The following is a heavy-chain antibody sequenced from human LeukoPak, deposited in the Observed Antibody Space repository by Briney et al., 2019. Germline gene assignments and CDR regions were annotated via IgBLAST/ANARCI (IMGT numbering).Heavy chain of an antibody. Sequence: PSETLSLTCTVSGGSISSYYWSWIRQPPGKGLEWIGYIYYSGSTNYNPSLKSRVTISVDTSKNQFSLKLSSVTAADTAVYYCARSYSSSWYGEKYYFDYWGQGTLVTASS. D-gene: IGHD6-13*01. J-gene: IGHJ4*02. CDR1: GGSISSYY. CDR3: ARSYSSSWYGEKYYFDY. CDR2: IYYSGST. V-gene: IGHV4-59*01.